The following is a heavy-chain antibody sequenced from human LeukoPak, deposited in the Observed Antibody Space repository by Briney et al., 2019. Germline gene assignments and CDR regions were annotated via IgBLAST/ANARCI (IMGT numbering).Heavy chain of an antibody. J-gene: IGHJ4*02. Sequence: GGSLRLSCAASGFTFSNYAMNWVRQAPRKGLEWVAGISISGDSTYYIDSVKGRFTISRDNSKNTLYLQMNSLRAEDTAVYYCASLEGSGSYYPRYFDYWGQGTLVTVSS. CDR2: ISISGDST. CDR1: GFTFSNYA. CDR3: ASLEGSGSYYPRYFDY. V-gene: IGHV3-23*01. D-gene: IGHD3-10*01.